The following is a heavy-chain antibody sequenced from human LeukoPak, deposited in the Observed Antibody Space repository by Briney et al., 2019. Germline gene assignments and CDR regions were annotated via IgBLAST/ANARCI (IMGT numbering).Heavy chain of an antibody. Sequence: GGSLRLSCAASGFTFSNYEMHWVRQAPWKGLEWVSYISSSGSDIYYADSVKGRFTISRDNAKNSLYLHMNSLRAEDTAVYYCARDYGGSSPFDYWGQGTLVTVSS. J-gene: IGHJ4*02. V-gene: IGHV3-48*03. CDR2: ISSSGSDI. CDR1: GFTFSNYE. CDR3: ARDYGGSSPFDY. D-gene: IGHD4-23*01.